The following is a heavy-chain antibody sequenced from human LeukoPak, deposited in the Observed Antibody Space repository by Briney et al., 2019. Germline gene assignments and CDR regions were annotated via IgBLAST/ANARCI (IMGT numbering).Heavy chain of an antibody. CDR2: IIPILGIA. J-gene: IGHJ4*02. V-gene: IGHV1-69*04. CDR3: ARSNSGYGLFDY. D-gene: IGHD5-12*01. CDR1: GYTFTSYA. Sequence: ASVKVSCKASGYTFTSYAISWVRQAPGQGLEWMGRIIPILGIANYAQKFQGRVTITADKSTSTAYMELSSLRSEDTAVYYCARSNSGYGLFDYWGQGTLVTVSS.